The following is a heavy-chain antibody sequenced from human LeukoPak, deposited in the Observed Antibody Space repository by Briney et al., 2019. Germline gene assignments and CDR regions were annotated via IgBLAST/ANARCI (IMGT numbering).Heavy chain of an antibody. D-gene: IGHD3-10*01. CDR1: GGSISSYY. J-gene: IGHJ4*02. CDR3: ARDYYGSGSSTFDY. CDR2: IYTSGST. V-gene: IGHV4-4*07. Sequence: SETLPLTCTVSGGSISSYYWSWIRQPAGKGLEWIGRIYTSGSTNYNPSLKSRVTMSVDTSKNQFSLKLSSVTAADTAVYYCARDYYGSGSSTFDYWGQGTLVTVSS.